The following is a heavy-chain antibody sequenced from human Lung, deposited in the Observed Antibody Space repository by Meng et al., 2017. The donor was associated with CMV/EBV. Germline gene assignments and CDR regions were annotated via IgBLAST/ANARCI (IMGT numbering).Heavy chain of an antibody. CDR2: ISFDGSNK. D-gene: IGHD6-6*01. V-gene: IGHV3-30*04. Sequence: SXAASGSPFSSYAMHWVRQAPGKGLEWVAVISFDGSNKYYADSVKGRFTISRDISKNTLYLQMNSLRAEDTAVYYCARDALYSNSAAFDIWGQGTMVTVSS. CDR3: ARDALYSNSAAFDI. CDR1: GSPFSSYA. J-gene: IGHJ3*02.